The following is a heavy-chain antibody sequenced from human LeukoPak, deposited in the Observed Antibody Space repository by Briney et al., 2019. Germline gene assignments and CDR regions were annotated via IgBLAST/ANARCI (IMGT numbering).Heavy chain of an antibody. Sequence: ASVKVSCKASGYTFTSYDINWVRQATGQGLEWMGWMNPNSGNTGYAQKFQGRVTMTRNTSISTAYMELSSLRSEDTAVYYCARGGFAAAGIRVNYWGQGTLVTVSS. V-gene: IGHV1-8*01. D-gene: IGHD6-13*01. CDR3: ARGGFAAAGIRVNY. J-gene: IGHJ4*02. CDR1: GYTFTSYD. CDR2: MNPNSGNT.